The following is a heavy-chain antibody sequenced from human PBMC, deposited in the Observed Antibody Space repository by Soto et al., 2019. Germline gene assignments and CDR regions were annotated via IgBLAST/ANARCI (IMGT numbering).Heavy chain of an antibody. D-gene: IGHD6-19*01. Sequence: GGSLRLSCAASGFTFSSYAMSWVRQAPGKGLEWVSTFGTSGGTHYADSVKGRFTISRDTSKNTLFLQMNSLRAEDTAVYYCAKRGARIAVTATGYYFDYWGQGTLVTVSS. CDR1: GFTFSSYA. CDR2: FGTSGGT. J-gene: IGHJ4*02. V-gene: IGHV3-23*01. CDR3: AKRGARIAVTATGYYFDY.